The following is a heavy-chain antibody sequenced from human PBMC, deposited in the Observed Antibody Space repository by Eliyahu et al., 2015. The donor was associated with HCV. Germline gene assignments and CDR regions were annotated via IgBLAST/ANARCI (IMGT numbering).Heavy chain of an antibody. CDR3: ARATMIRGVPPDY. J-gene: IGHJ4*02. Sequence: QVQLVQSGSEVKKPGASVKVSCKASGYLFTSYGISWVRXAPGXGLXWLGRTSLYNGETKYAEKFQDRLTLTTDSSTNTAYMELKSLRSDDTAVYYCARATMIRGVPPDYWGQGTLVTVSS. V-gene: IGHV1-18*01. CDR1: GYLFTSYG. D-gene: IGHD3-10*01. CDR2: TSLYNGET.